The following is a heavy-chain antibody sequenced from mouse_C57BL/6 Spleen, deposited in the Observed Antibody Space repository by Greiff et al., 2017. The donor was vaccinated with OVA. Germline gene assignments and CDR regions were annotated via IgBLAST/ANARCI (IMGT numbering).Heavy chain of an antibody. J-gene: IGHJ3*01. Sequence: EVQRVESGGGLVQPKGSLKLSCAASGFSFNTYAMNWVRQAPGKGLEWVARIRSKSNNYATYYADSVKDRFTISRDDSESMLYLQMNNLKTEDTAMYYCVRPHSSGYWFAYWGQGTLVTVSA. V-gene: IGHV10-1*01. D-gene: IGHD3-2*02. CDR1: GFSFNTYA. CDR2: IRSKSNNYAT. CDR3: VRPHSSGYWFAY.